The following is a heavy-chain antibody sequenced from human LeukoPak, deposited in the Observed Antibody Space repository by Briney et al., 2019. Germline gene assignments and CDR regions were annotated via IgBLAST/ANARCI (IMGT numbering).Heavy chain of an antibody. Sequence: ASVKVSCKASGYTFTSYDINWVRQATGQGLEWMGWMNPNSGNTGYAQKFQGRVTMTRNTSISTAYMELSSLRSEDTAVYYCARGLRKKYSSSRYHYYMDVWGKGTTVTVSS. CDR1: GYTFTSYD. CDR2: MNPNSGNT. J-gene: IGHJ6*03. CDR3: ARGLRKKYSSSRYHYYMDV. D-gene: IGHD6-6*01. V-gene: IGHV1-8*01.